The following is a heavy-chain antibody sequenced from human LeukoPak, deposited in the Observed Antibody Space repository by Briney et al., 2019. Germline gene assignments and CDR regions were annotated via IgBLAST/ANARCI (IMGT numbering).Heavy chain of an antibody. V-gene: IGHV1-18*01. CDR2: ISAYNGNT. Sequence: ASVKASCKASGFTFTSYGISWVRQAPGQGLEWMGWISAYNGNTNYAQKLQGRVTMTTDTSTSTAYMELRSLRSDDTAVYYCAREGGVVPAAIDFDYWGQGTLVTVSS. D-gene: IGHD2-2*01. CDR3: AREGGVVPAAIDFDY. J-gene: IGHJ4*02. CDR1: GFTFTSYG.